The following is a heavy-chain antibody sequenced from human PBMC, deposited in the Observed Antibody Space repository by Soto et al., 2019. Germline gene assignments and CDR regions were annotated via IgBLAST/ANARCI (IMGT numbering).Heavy chain of an antibody. J-gene: IGHJ4*02. CDR1: GYTFTSYG. V-gene: IGHV1-18*01. CDR3: ARDWFGIDY. CDR2: INPYNGNT. Sequence: QVQLVQSGAEVKKPGSSVKVSCKASGYTFTSYGISWVRQAPGQGLKWMGWINPYNGNTNYAQKRQGRVTMTTDTSTHTAYMELRILRSDDTAVYYCARDWFGIDYWGQGTLVTVSS. D-gene: IGHD3-16*01.